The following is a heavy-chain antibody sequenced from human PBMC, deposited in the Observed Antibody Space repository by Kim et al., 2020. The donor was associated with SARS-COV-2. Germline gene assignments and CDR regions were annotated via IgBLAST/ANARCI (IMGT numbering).Heavy chain of an antibody. Sequence: ASVKVSCKASGYTFTSYDINWVRQATGQGLEWMGWMNPNSGNTGYAQKFQGRVTMTRNTSISTAYMELSSLRSEDTAVYYCARALRDYDSSGYYSYYYYYGMDVWGQGTTVTVSS. CDR2: MNPNSGNT. V-gene: IGHV1-8*01. CDR3: ARALRDYDSSGYYSYYYYYGMDV. CDR1: GYTFTSYD. D-gene: IGHD3-22*01. J-gene: IGHJ6*02.